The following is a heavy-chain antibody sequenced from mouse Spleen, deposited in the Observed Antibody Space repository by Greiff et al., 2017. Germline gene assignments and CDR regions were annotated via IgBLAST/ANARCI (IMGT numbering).Heavy chain of an antibody. CDR1: GYTFTSYW. J-gene: IGHJ2*01. Sequence: QVQLKEPGAELVRPGASVKLSCKASGYTFTSYWINWVKQRPGQGLEWIGNIYPSDSYTNYNQKFKDKATITADTSSNTAYLQLSSLTSEDTAVYYCAREDYYGNYYFDYWGQGTTLTVSS. D-gene: IGHD2-1*01. V-gene: IGHV1-69*02. CDR2: IYPSDSYT. CDR3: AREDYYGNYYFDY.